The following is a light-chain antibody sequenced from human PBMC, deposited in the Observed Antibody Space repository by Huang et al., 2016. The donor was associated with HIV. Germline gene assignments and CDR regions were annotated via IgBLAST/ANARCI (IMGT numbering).Light chain of an antibody. CDR2: AAS. Sequence: DIKMTQSPYSLSASIGDRVTMSCRASQTVERYLNWYQQTPGRAPKLLIYAASNLHSYVPSRFSGTGSGTNFTLTISSLQPEDFVIYFCQQTYNVPRTFGQGTALEIK. J-gene: IGKJ2*01. V-gene: IGKV1-39*01. CDR1: QTVERY. CDR3: QQTYNVPRT.